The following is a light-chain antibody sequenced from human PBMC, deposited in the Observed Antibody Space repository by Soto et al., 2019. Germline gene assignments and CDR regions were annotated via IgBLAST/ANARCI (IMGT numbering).Light chain of an antibody. CDR1: NIRSNS. Sequence: SYELTQPPSVSVAPRQTARIACEGNNIRSNSVHWYHQKPGQAPVLLVFEQSDRPSGIPERFSASKSGTSASLAISGLRSEDEADYYCAAWDDSLSGRVFGGGTKVTVL. CDR3: AAWDDSLSGRV. V-gene: IGLV3-21*02. CDR2: EQS. J-gene: IGLJ3*02.